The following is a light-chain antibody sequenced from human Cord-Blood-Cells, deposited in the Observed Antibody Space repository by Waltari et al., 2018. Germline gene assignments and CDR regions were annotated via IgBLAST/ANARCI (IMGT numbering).Light chain of an antibody. V-gene: IGLV2-23*03. J-gene: IGLJ1*01. CDR2: EGS. Sequence: QSALTQPASVSASPGPSITISCTGTSSDVGRYNLVSCYQHHPGKAPNLISYEGSKRPSGVSNLFSGSKSGNTASLTISGLQAEDEADYYCCSYAGSSNVFGTGTKVTVL. CDR3: CSYAGSSNV. CDR1: SSDVGRYNL.